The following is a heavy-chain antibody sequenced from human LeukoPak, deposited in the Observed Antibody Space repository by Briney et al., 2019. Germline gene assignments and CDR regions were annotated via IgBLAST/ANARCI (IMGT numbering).Heavy chain of an antibody. CDR2: IRYDGSNK. V-gene: IGHV3-30*02. Sequence: TGGSLRLSCAASGFTFSSYEMNWVRQAPGKGLEWVAFIRYDGSNKYYADSVKGRFTISRDNSKNTLYLQMNSLRAEDTAVYYCAKDRLATMVRDAFDIWGQGTMVTVSS. D-gene: IGHD3-10*01. CDR3: AKDRLATMVRDAFDI. J-gene: IGHJ3*02. CDR1: GFTFSSYE.